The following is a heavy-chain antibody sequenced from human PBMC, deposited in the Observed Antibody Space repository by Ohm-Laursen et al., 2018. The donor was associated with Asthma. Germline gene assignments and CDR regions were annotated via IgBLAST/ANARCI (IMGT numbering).Heavy chain of an antibody. Sequence: SLRLSCSASGFTFSSYAMSWVRQAPGKGLEWVSAISGSGGSTYYADSVKGRFTISRDNSKNTPYLLLNSLRADDTAVYYCATWTGNYPLDVWGQGTKVTVSS. D-gene: IGHD3/OR15-3a*01. CDR3: ATWTGNYPLDV. CDR2: ISGSGGST. CDR1: GFTFSSYA. V-gene: IGHV3-23*01. J-gene: IGHJ6*02.